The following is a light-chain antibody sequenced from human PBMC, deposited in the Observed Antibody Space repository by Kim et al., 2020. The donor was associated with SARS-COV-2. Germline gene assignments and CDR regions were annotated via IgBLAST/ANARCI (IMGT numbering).Light chain of an antibody. V-gene: IGKV3-20*01. CDR2: GAS. CDR1: QSVRSNY. Sequence: EIVLTQSPGTLSLSPGERAALSCRASQSVRSNYLSWYQQKPGQAPRLLIYGASSRAAVIPDRFSGSGSGTDFTLIISRLEPEDVAVYYCQQYGTSRTFGQGTKVDIK. CDR3: QQYGTSRT. J-gene: IGKJ1*01.